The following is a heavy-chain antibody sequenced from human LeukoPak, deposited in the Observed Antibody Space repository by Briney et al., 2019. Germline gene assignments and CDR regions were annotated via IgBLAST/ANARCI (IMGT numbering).Heavy chain of an antibody. CDR1: GGSFSGYY. CDR2: INHSGST. J-gene: IGHJ5*02. V-gene: IGHV4-34*01. D-gene: IGHD2-15*01. CDR3: ARHGKPGYCSGGSCYWFDP. Sequence: PSETLSLTCAVYGGSFSGYYWSWLRQPPGKGLEWIGEINHSGSTNYNPSLKSRVTISVDTSKNQFSLKLSSVTAADTAVYYCARHGKPGYCSGGSCYWFDPWGQGTLVTVSS.